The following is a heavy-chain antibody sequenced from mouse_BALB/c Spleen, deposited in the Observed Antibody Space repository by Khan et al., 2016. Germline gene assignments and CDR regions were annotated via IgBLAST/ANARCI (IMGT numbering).Heavy chain of an antibody. V-gene: IGHV3-2*02. CDR2: ISYSGST. CDR1: GYSITSDYA. CDR3: ARSNYDYDYYFDY. Sequence: VQLKESGPGLVKPSQSLSLTCTVTGYSITSDYAWNWIRQFPGNKLEWMGYISYSGSTSYNPSLKSRISITRDTSKNQFFLQLNSVTTEDTATYYCARSNYDYDYYFDYWGQGTTLTVSS. J-gene: IGHJ2*01. D-gene: IGHD2-4*01.